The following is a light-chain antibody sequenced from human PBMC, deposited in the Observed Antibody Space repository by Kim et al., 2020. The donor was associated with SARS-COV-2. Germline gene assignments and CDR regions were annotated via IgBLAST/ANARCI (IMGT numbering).Light chain of an antibody. V-gene: IGLV1-40*01. J-gene: IGLJ3*02. CDR3: QSYDSRLSGWV. CDR2: ADT. Sequence: QPVLTQPPSVSGATGQRVTISCTGSSSNIGAGYDVHWSQQLPGRAPKLLIFADTRRPSGVPDRLSGSKSGTSASLAITGLQAEDEADYYCQSYDSRLSGWVFGGGTKLTFL. CDR1: SSNIGAGYD.